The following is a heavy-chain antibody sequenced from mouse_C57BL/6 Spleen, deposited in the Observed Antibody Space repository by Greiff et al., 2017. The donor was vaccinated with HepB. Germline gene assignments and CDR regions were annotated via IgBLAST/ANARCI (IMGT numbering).Heavy chain of an antibody. CDR2: INYDGSST. Sequence: EVMLVESEGGLVQPGSSMKLSCTASGFTFSDYYMAWVRQVPEKGLEWVANINYDGSSTYYLDSLKSRFIISRDNAKNILYLQMSSLKSEDTATYYCAREGYDYPYYYAMDYWGQGTSVTVSS. V-gene: IGHV5-16*01. CDR1: GFTFSDYY. D-gene: IGHD2-4*01. CDR3: AREGYDYPYYYAMDY. J-gene: IGHJ4*01.